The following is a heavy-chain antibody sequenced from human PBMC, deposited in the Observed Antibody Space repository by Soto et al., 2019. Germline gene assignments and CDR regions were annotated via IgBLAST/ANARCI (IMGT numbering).Heavy chain of an antibody. J-gene: IGHJ4*02. V-gene: IGHV1-69*12. Sequence: QVQLVQSGAEVKKPQSSVKVSCKASGGSFSSYAISWVRQAPGQGLEWMGGIIPIFGTANYAQKFQGRVTITADESTSTAYMELSSLSSEDTAVYYCARDVTAAAGTAGWGQGTLVTVSS. CDR3: ARDVTAAAGTAG. D-gene: IGHD6-13*01. CDR2: IIPIFGTA. CDR1: GGSFSSYA.